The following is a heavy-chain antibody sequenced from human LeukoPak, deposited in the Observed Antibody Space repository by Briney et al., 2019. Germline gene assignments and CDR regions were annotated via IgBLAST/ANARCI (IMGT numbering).Heavy chain of an antibody. V-gene: IGHV3-30*03. CDR2: ISYDGSNK. J-gene: IGHJ3*02. D-gene: IGHD3-22*01. Sequence: GGSLRLSCAASGFTFSSYGMHWVRRAPGKGLEWVAVISYDGSNKYYADSVKGRFTISRDNSKNTLYLQMNSLRAEDTAVYYCARDIATMIVDDAFDIWGQGTMVTVSS. CDR3: ARDIATMIVDDAFDI. CDR1: GFTFSSYG.